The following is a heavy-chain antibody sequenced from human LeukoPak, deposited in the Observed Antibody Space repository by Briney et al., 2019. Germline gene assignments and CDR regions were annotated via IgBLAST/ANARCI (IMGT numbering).Heavy chain of an antibody. Sequence: SETLSLTCAVYGGSFSGYYWSWIRQPPGKGLEWIGEINHSGSTNYNPSLKSRVTISVDTSKNQLSLKLSSVTAADTAVYYCARGSSTMIVLWGQGTLVTVSS. CDR2: INHSGST. CDR1: GGSFSGYY. V-gene: IGHV4-34*01. D-gene: IGHD3-22*01. J-gene: IGHJ4*02. CDR3: ARGSSTMIVL.